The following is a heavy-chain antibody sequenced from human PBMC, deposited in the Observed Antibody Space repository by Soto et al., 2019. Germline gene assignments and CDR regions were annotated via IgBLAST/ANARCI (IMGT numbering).Heavy chain of an antibody. V-gene: IGHV4-59*08. CDR1: GGSISNYY. CDR3: ARLRYSSNWPVDY. D-gene: IGHD6-13*01. CDR2: IYYSGST. J-gene: IGHJ4*02. Sequence: SETLSLTCTVSGGSISNYYWSWIRQPPGKGLEWIGYIYYSGSTNYSPSLKSRVTISVDTSKNQFSLKLSSVTAADTAVYYCARLRYSSNWPVDYWGQGILVTVSS.